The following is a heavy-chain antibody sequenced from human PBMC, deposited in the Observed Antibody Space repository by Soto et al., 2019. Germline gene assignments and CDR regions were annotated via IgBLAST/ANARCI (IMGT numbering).Heavy chain of an antibody. Sequence: QVQLVESGGGVVQPGRSLRLSCAASGFTFSSYGMHWVRQAPGKGLEWVAVIWHDGSNKYYADSVKGRFTISRDNSKNTLYLQMNSLRAEDTAVYYCARDGYYYGSGSYPRDAFDIWGQGTMVTVSS. V-gene: IGHV3-33*01. CDR1: GFTFSSYG. J-gene: IGHJ3*02. D-gene: IGHD3-10*01. CDR2: IWHDGSNK. CDR3: ARDGYYYGSGSYPRDAFDI.